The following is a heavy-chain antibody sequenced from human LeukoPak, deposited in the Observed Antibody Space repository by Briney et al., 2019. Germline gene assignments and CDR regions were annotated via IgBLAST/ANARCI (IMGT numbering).Heavy chain of an antibody. V-gene: IGHV3-20*04. D-gene: IGHD6-6*01. CDR2: INWNGGST. CDR1: GFTFDDYG. J-gene: IGHJ5*02. Sequence: GESLKISCAASGFTFDDYGMSWVRQAPGKGLEWVSGINWNGGSTGYADSVKGRFTISRDNAKNSLYLQMNSLRAEDTALYYCARVLYSSSSGWFDPWGQGTLVTVSS. CDR3: ARVLYSSSSGWFDP.